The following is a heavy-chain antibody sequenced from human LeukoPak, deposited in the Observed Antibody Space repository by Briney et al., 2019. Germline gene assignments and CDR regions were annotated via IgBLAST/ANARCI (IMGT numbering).Heavy chain of an antibody. CDR2: IYYSGST. CDR3: ARHGGPGYSYGDP. CDR1: GGSISSYY. D-gene: IGHD5-18*01. Sequence: SETLSLTCTVSGGSISSYYWSWIRQPPGKGLEWIGYIYYSGSTNYNPSLKSRVTISVDMSKNQFSLKLSSVTAADTAVYYCARHGGPGYSYGDPWGQGTLVTVSS. V-gene: IGHV4-59*08. J-gene: IGHJ5*02.